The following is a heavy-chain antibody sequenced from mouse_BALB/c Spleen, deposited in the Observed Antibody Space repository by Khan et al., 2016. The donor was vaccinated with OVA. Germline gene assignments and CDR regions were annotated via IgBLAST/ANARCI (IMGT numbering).Heavy chain of an antibody. D-gene: IGHD1-2*01. V-gene: IGHV1-77*01. CDR2: ISPGSGDT. Sequence: VQLQESGAELARPGASVKLSCKASGYTFTDYYINWVKQRTGLGLEWIGEISPGSGDTYYNERFKGKATLTADKSSSTAYMQLSSLKSEASAVYFCARRNYFGYTFAYWGQGTLVTVSA. J-gene: IGHJ3*01. CDR1: GYTFTDYY. CDR3: ARRNYFGYTFAY.